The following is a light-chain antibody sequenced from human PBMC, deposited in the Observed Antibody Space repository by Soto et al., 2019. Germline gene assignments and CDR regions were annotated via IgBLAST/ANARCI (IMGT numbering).Light chain of an antibody. CDR1: QSLSTNY. CDR2: GAS. Sequence: EIALTQSPGTLSLSPGERATLSCRASQSLSTNYLAWYQRKPGQAPRLLIYGASSRATDIPHRFSGSGSGTDFTLTITRLEPEDFAVYYCQQYGDSPPTFGQGTKVEIK. CDR3: QQYGDSPPT. J-gene: IGKJ1*01. V-gene: IGKV3-20*01.